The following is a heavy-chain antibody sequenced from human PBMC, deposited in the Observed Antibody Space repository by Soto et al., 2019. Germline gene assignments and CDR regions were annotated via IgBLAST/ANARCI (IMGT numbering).Heavy chain of an antibody. D-gene: IGHD3-22*01. CDR3: ARDSYYYDSSGYYEPDY. CDR1: GYTFTSYG. Sequence: QVQLVQSGAEVKKPGASVKVSCKASGYTFTSYGISWVRQAPGQGLEWMGWISTYNGNTNDAQKLQGRVTMTTDTATSTAYRELRSLRSDDTAVYYCARDSYYYDSSGYYEPDYWGQGTLVTVSS. V-gene: IGHV1-18*01. J-gene: IGHJ4*02. CDR2: ISTYNGNT.